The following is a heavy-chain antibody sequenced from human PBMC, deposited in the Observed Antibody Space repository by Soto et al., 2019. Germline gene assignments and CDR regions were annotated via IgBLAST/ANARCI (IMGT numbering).Heavy chain of an antibody. Sequence: SETLSLTCTVSGGSISSYYWSWIRQPPGKGLEWIGYIYYSGSTYYNPSLKSRVTISVDTSKNQFSLKLSSVTAADTAVYYCARAGFWSGYYSQGVDVWDQGTTVTVSS. D-gene: IGHD3-3*01. CDR2: IYYSGST. CDR1: GGSISSYY. CDR3: ARAGFWSGYYSQGVDV. V-gene: IGHV4-59*08. J-gene: IGHJ6*02.